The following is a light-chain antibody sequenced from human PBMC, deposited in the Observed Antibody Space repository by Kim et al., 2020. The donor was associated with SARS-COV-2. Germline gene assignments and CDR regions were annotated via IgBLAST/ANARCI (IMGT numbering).Light chain of an antibody. CDR1: QSISSNF. CDR2: GAS. V-gene: IGKV3-20*01. J-gene: IGKJ1*01. Sequence: SPGERATLSCRASQSISSNFLAWYQHKTGQAPRLLIYGASHRATGIPDRFSGSRSGTDFTLTISRLDPEDFAVYYCQQSGNSRWTFGQGTKVEIK. CDR3: QQSGNSRWT.